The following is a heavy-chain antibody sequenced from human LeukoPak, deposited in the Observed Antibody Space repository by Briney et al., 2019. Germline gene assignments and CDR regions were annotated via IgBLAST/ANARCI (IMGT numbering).Heavy chain of an antibody. J-gene: IGHJ4*02. CDR3: ARAPPPGYYDFWSGYSFDY. V-gene: IGHV3-53*01. Sequence: QPGGSLRLSCAASGFTVSSNYMSWVRQAPGKGLEGVSVIYSGGSTYYADSVKGRFTISRDNSKNTLYLQMNSLRAEDTAGYYCARAPPPGYYDFWSGYSFDYWGQGTLVTVSS. CDR2: IYSGGST. CDR1: GFTVSSNY. D-gene: IGHD3-3*01.